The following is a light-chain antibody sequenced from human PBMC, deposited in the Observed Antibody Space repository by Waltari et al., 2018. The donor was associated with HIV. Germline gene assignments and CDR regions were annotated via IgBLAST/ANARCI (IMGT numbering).Light chain of an antibody. Sequence: LTQPPSMSTVSGQTATVTCIGDHNNVDHQGAASVRHRQGHPPQLLSPRNKNRPSGVSVRFSASRAGHTTFLTISGLQSEDEADYFCLAWDSNLGGWVFGGGTHLTV. CDR1: HNNVDHQG. CDR2: RNK. V-gene: IGLV10-54*04. CDR3: LAWDSNLGGWV. J-gene: IGLJ3*02.